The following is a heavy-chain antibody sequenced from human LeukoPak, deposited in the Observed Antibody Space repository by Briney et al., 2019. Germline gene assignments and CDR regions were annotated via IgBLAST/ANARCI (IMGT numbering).Heavy chain of an antibody. CDR2: IDWDDDK. CDR1: GFSLSTSGMR. Sequence: SGPTLVNPTQTLTLTCTFSGFSLSTSGMRVSWIRQPPGKALEWLARIDWDDDKFYGTSLKTRLTISKDTSKSQAVLTMTNMDPVDTATYYCARLNSGTYLDYWGQGTLVTVSS. V-gene: IGHV2-70*04. D-gene: IGHD1-26*01. CDR3: ARLNSGTYLDY. J-gene: IGHJ4*02.